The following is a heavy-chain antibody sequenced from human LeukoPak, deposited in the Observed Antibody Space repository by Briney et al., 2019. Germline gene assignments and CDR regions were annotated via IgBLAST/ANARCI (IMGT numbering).Heavy chain of an antibody. CDR3: AISGSYGAFDC. CDR2: IFSSGSTT. V-gene: IGHV3-23*05. J-gene: IGHJ4*02. D-gene: IGHD1-26*01. CDR1: GFTFSTYA. Sequence: GGSLRLSCAASGFTFSTYAMSWVRQAPGKGLEWVSAIFSSGSTTYYADSVKGRFTISRDNSRSTLYLQLDGLTADDTAVYYCAISGSYGAFDCWGQGTLVTVSS.